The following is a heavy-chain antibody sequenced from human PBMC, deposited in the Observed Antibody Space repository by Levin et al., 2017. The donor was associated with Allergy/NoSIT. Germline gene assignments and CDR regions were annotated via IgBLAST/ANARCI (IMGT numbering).Heavy chain of an antibody. J-gene: IGHJ4*01. CDR3: ARFPNIYYESVSISDV. Sequence: KSGGSLRLSCNVSGDSISSRYYWGWVRQPPGKGLEWIGSIYHTGSDYYNPSLKSRVTISVDTSKNQFSLKVGSVTAADTAVYYCARFPNIYYESVSISDVWGHGTLVIVSS. D-gene: IGHD3-10*01. V-gene: IGHV4-38-2*02. CDR2: IYHTGSD. CDR1: GDSISSRYY.